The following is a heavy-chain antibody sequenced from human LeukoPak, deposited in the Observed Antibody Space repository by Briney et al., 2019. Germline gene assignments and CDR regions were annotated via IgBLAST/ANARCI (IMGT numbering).Heavy chain of an antibody. Sequence: GGSLRLSCAASGFTFSSYAMSWVRQAPGKGLEWVSAISGSGGCTYYADSVKGRFTISRDNAKDTLYLQMSRMRAEDAAVYYCAKVLGSNGASFDYWGQGTLVTVSS. J-gene: IGHJ4*02. CDR3: AKVLGSNGASFDY. CDR1: GFTFSSYA. CDR2: ISGSGGCT. D-gene: IGHD4-11*01. V-gene: IGHV3-23*01.